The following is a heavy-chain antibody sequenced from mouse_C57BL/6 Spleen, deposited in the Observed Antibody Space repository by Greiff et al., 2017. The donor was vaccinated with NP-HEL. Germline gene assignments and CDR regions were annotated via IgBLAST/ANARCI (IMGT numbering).Heavy chain of an antibody. CDR2: IYPGDGDT. Sequence: VHLVESGAELVKPGASVKISCKASGYAFSSYWMNWVKQRPGKGLEWIGQIYPGDGDTNYNGKFKGKATLTADKSSSTAYMQLSSLTSEDSAVYFCARSGNGNLFYAMDYWGQGTSVTVSS. CDR1: GYAFSSYW. V-gene: IGHV1-80*01. J-gene: IGHJ4*01. D-gene: IGHD2-1*01. CDR3: ARSGNGNLFYAMDY.